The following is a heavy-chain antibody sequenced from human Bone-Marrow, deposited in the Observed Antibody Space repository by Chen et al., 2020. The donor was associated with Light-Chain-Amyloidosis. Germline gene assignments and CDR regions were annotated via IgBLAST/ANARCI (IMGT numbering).Heavy chain of an antibody. J-gene: IGHJ4*02. CDR1: GFPFHDYA. Sequence: EVQLVESVGGLVRPGRSLRLSWAAFGFPFHDYAMHWVRQAPGKGLEWVSGISWNSGNIVYADSVKGRFTISRDNAKNSLYLQMNSLRAEDTAFYYCAKDKGVDHFDYWGQGTLVTVSS. CDR3: AKDKGVDHFDY. D-gene: IGHD2-15*01. V-gene: IGHV3-9*01. CDR2: ISWNSGNI.